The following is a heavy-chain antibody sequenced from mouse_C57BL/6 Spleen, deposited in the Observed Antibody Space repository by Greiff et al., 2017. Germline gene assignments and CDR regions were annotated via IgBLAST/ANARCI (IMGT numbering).Heavy chain of an antibody. V-gene: IGHV5-17*01. CDR3: ARNSNYGWFAY. J-gene: IGHJ3*01. CDR1: GFTFSDYG. CDR2: ISSGSSTI. Sequence: VQLQESGGGLVKPGGSLKLSCEASGFTFSDYGMHWVRQAPEKGLEWVAYISSGSSTIYYADTVKGGFTISRDNAKNTLFLQMTSLRSEDTAMYYCARNSNYGWFAYWGQGTLVTVSA. D-gene: IGHD2-5*01.